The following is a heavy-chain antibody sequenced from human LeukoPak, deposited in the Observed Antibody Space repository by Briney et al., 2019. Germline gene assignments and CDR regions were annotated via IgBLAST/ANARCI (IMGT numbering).Heavy chain of an antibody. V-gene: IGHV3-30*04. D-gene: IGHD6-6*01. CDR2: ISYDGSNK. CDR3: ARERIGGSSSLDY. CDR1: EFTFSSYA. J-gene: IGHJ4*02. Sequence: GRTLRLSCAASEFTFSSYAMNWVRQAPGKGLEWVAVISYDGSNKYYADSVKGRFTISRDNSKNTLYLQMNSLRAEDTAVYYCARERIGGSSSLDYWGQGTLVTVSS.